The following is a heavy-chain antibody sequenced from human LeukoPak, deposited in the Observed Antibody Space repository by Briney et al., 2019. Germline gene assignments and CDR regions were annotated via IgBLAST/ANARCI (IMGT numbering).Heavy chain of an antibody. Sequence: GGSLRLSCAASGFTFDNYAMNWVRQAPGKGLEWASGISGSGVNTYYGDSVKGRFTITRDISKNTLFLQMNSLRGEDTAMYYCAKDISFNYGFHAMDAWGQGTTVSVS. D-gene: IGHD3-10*01. CDR2: ISGSGVNT. V-gene: IGHV3-23*01. J-gene: IGHJ6*02. CDR1: GFTFDNYA. CDR3: AKDISFNYGFHAMDA.